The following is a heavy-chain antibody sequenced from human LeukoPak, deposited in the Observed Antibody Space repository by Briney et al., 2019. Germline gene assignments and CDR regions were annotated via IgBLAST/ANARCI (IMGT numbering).Heavy chain of an antibody. V-gene: IGHV4-59*01. CDR2: IYYSGST. J-gene: IGHJ1*01. Sequence: SETLSLTCTVSGGSISSYYWSWIRQPPGKGLEWIGYIYYSGSTNYNPSLKSRVTILVDTSKNQFSLKLSSVTAAATAVYYCARPDHERSGPGLFQHWGQGTLVTVSS. CDR3: ARPDHERSGPGLFQH. D-gene: IGHD3-3*01. CDR1: GGSISSYY.